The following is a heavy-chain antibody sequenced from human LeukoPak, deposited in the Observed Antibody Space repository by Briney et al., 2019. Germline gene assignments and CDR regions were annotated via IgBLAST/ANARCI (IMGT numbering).Heavy chain of an antibody. J-gene: IGHJ6*04. Sequence: GGTLRLSCAASGFIFNNYGMNWVRQAPGKGLEWVSGITSVGVTFYASFVKGRFTISRDNAKNSLYLQMNSLRAEDTAVYYCAELGITMIGGVWGKGTTVTISS. V-gene: IGHV3-69-1*02. CDR2: ITSVGVT. CDR3: AELGITMIGGV. D-gene: IGHD3-10*02. CDR1: GFIFNNYG.